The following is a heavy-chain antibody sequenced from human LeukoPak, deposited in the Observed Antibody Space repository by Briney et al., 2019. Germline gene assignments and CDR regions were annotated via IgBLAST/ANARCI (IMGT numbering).Heavy chain of an antibody. Sequence: GGSLRLSCAASEFTFSSYEMNWVRQAPGKGLEWVSYISSSGSTIYYADSVKGRFTISRDNPKNSLYLQMNSLRAEDTAVYYCARDGNSGYDPDAFDIWGQGTMVTVSS. CDR3: ARDGNSGYDPDAFDI. D-gene: IGHD5-12*01. CDR2: ISSSGSTI. CDR1: EFTFSSYE. V-gene: IGHV3-48*03. J-gene: IGHJ3*02.